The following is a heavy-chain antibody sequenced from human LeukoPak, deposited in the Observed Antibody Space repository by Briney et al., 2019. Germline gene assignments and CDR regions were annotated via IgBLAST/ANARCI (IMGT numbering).Heavy chain of an antibody. J-gene: IGHJ4*02. CDR3: AKGRVEMATIVDY. Sequence: PGGSLRLSCAASGFTFSSYGMHWVRQAPGKGLEWVAVIWYDGSNKYYADSVKGRFTISRDNSKNTLYLQMNSLRAEDTAVYYCAKGRVEMATIVDYWGQGTLVTVSS. CDR1: GFTFSSYG. V-gene: IGHV3-33*06. D-gene: IGHD5-24*01. CDR2: IWYDGSNK.